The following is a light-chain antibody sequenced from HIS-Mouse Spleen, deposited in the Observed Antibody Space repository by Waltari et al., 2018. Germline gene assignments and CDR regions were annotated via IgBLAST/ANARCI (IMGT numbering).Light chain of an antibody. Sequence: QSALTQPASVSGSPGQSITISCTGTSSDVCGYNYVSWYQQHPGKDPKLMIYDVSNRPSGVSSRFSGAKSGNTASLTISGLQAEDEADYYCSSYTSSSTRVFGGGTKLTVL. V-gene: IGLV2-14*03. CDR1: SSDVCGYNY. CDR3: SSYTSSSTRV. CDR2: DVS. J-gene: IGLJ3*02.